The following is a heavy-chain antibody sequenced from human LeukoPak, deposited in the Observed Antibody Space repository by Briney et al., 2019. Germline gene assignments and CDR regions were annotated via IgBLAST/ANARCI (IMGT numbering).Heavy chain of an antibody. CDR2: INAGNGST. CDR1: GYTFTSYA. CDR3: ARLLWFGELGY. J-gene: IGHJ4*02. Sequence: ASVKVSCKASGYTFTSYAMHWVRQAPGQRLEWMGWINAGNGSTKYSQKFQGRVTITRDTSASTAYMELSSLRSEDTAVYYCARLLWFGELGYWGQGTLVTVSS. V-gene: IGHV1-3*01. D-gene: IGHD3-10*01.